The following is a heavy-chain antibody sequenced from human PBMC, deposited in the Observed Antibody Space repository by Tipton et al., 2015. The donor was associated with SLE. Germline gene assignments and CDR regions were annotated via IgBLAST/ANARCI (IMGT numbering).Heavy chain of an antibody. V-gene: IGHV4-31*03. J-gene: IGHJ4*02. Sequence: TLSLTCTVSDGSISSADYYWSWIRQHPGKGLEWIGYIYYTMSAYYNPSLKSRVIISLDTSKNHFSLKLSSVTAADTAVYYCARVPRTFYYDYSGHFDYWGPGTLVTVSS. D-gene: IGHD3-22*01. CDR1: DGSISSADYY. CDR2: IYYTMSA. CDR3: ARVPRTFYYDYSGHFDY.